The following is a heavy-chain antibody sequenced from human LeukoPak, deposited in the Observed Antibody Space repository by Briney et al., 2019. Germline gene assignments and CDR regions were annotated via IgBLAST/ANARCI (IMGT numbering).Heavy chain of an antibody. CDR3: TSNLYCSTSSCYTVDN. Sequence: GGSLRLSCAASGFTFSNGWMSWVRQAPGKGLEWVGRIKSKSERGTTDYAAPVKGRFTISRDGSTNTVYLHMNSLKTEDTAVYFCTSNLYCSTSSCYTVDNWGQGTLVAVSP. D-gene: IGHD2-2*02. CDR2: IKSKSERGTT. V-gene: IGHV3-15*01. J-gene: IGHJ4*02. CDR1: GFTFSNGW.